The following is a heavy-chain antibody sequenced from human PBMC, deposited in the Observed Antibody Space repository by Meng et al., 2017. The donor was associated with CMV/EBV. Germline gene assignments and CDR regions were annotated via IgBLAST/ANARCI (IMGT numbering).Heavy chain of an antibody. CDR2: ISSDGSAT. CDR3: ARGTDDWSGVDY. J-gene: IGHJ4*02. V-gene: IGHV3-74*01. Sequence: GGPLRLSCVASGFSFTGYWMHWVRQTPGTGLVWLSSISSDGSATRLADSVKGRFIISRDNAKNTLYLQMDSLRADDSAVYYCARGTDDWSGVDYWGQGSPVTVSS. D-gene: IGHD3-9*01. CDR1: GFSFTGYW.